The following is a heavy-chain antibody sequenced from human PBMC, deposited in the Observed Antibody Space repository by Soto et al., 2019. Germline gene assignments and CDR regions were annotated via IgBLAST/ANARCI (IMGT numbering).Heavy chain of an antibody. J-gene: IGHJ4*02. CDR3: AKEQAHSQADTSSIFDY. CDR1: GFTFSNYP. V-gene: IGHV3-23*01. D-gene: IGHD2-2*01. Sequence: GGSLRLSXAASGFTFSNYPMTWVRQAPGKGLEWVSSISGSGRSTYYPDSAKGRFTISRDNSKNTFFLHMNSLRAEDTAVYYCAKEQAHSQADTSSIFDYWGQGTLVTVSS. CDR2: ISGSGRST.